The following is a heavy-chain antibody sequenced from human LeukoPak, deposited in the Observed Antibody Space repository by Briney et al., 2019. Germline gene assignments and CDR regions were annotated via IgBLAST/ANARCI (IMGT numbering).Heavy chain of an antibody. J-gene: IGHJ4*02. V-gene: IGHV3-66*01. CDR3: ARAAVAGTSFDY. CDR1: GFTVSSNY. D-gene: IGHD6-19*01. Sequence: GGSLRLSCAASGFTVSSNYMSWVRQAPGKGLEWVSVIYSGGSTYYADSVKGRFTISRDNSKNTLYLQMNSLRAEDTAVYYCARAAVAGTSFDYWGQGTLVTVSS. CDR2: IYSGGST.